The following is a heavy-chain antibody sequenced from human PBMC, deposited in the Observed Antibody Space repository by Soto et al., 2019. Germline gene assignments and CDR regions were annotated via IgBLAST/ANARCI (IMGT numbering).Heavy chain of an antibody. CDR2: IYYSGST. CDR3: ARAQGAIEYAGKSWIANWFDP. V-gene: IGHV4-61*01. D-gene: IGHD6-13*01. Sequence: PSETLSLTCTVSGGSVSSGSYYWSWIRQPPGKGLEWIGYIYYSGSTNYNPSLKSRVTISEDTSKNQFSLKLSSVTAADTAVYYCARAQGAIEYAGKSWIANWFDPWGQGTLVTVSS. CDR1: GGSVSSGSYY. J-gene: IGHJ5*02.